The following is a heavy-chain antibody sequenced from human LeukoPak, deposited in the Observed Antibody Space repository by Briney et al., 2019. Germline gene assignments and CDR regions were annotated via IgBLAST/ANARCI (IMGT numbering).Heavy chain of an antibody. CDR2: INTNTGNP. D-gene: IGHD2-21*02. CDR3: ARVVGCGGDCYSGISDY. J-gene: IGHJ4*02. V-gene: IGHV7-4-1*02. Sequence: ASLKVSCKSSLDTFTRYSMNWVPHAPGQGREWRGWINTNTGNPTYTQGFTGRYVFSLDTPVSTPYLQISTLKAEDTPVYYCARVVGCGGDCYSGISDYWGQGTLVTVSS. CDR1: LDTFTRYS.